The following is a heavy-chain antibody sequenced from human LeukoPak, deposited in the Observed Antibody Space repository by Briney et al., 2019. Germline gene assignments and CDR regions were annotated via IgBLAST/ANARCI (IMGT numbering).Heavy chain of an antibody. J-gene: IGHJ4*02. D-gene: IGHD3-10*01. V-gene: IGHV3-21*01. CDR1: GFTFSSYS. CDR2: ISSSSSFI. CDR3: ARDQGGSGGN. Sequence: PGGSLRLSCAASGFTFSSYSMHWVRQAPWKGLEGVSSISSSSSFIYYADSVKGRFTISRDNTKNSVYLLMNSLSAEDTAVYFCARDQGGSGGNWGQGTLVTVSS.